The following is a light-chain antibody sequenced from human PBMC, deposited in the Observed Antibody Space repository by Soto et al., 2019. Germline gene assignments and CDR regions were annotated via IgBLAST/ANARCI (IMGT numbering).Light chain of an antibody. Sequence: QSVLAQPPSASGSPGQSVIISCTGTSSDVGFYNYVSWYQHHPGKAPKLMIYDVNKRPSGVPDRFSGSKSGNSASLTVSGLQAEDEADYFCSSYGGKNNLVFGTGTKVTVL. CDR2: DVN. J-gene: IGLJ1*01. CDR1: SSDVGFYNY. V-gene: IGLV2-8*01. CDR3: SSYGGKNNLV.